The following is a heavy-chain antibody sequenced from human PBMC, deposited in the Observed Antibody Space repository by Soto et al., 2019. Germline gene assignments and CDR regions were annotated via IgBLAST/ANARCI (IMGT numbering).Heavy chain of an antibody. V-gene: IGHV3-23*01. CDR1: GFTFSSYA. J-gene: IGHJ6*02. CDR2: ISGSGGST. D-gene: IGHD2-2*01. Sequence: GGSLRLSCAASGFTFSSYAISWGRQAPGKGLEWVSAISGSGGSTYYADSVKGRFTISRDNSKNTLYLQMNSLRAEDTAVYYCAKEGGDIVLVPAAMYYYYYYGMDVWGQGTTVTVSS. CDR3: AKEGGDIVLVPAAMYYYYYYGMDV.